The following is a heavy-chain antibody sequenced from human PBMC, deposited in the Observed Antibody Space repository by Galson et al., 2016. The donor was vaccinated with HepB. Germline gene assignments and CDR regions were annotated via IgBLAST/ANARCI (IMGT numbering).Heavy chain of an antibody. CDR1: GFTFSSYA. CDR2: ISGSGGST. D-gene: IGHD6-19*01. Sequence: SLRLSCAASGFTFSSYAMSWVRQAPGKGLEWVSAISGSGGSTYYGDSVKGRFTISRDNSKNTLYLQMNSLRAEDTAVYYFAKNIAVAGTSTYGMDVWGQGNPGHRLV. CDR3: AKNIAVAGTSTYGMDV. V-gene: IGHV3-23*01. J-gene: IGHJ6*02.